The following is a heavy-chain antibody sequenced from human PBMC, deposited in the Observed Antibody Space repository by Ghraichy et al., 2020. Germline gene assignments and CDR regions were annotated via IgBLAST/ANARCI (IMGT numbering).Heavy chain of an antibody. J-gene: IGHJ2*01. CDR1: GASISSYY. Sequence: ETLSLTCTVSGASISSYYWTWIRQSPGKGLEWIGYIYYSGGTNYNPSLKSRVTVSVDTSKYQFSLSLTSVTAADTAVYYCTREPPRGIGRGYFDVWGRGTLVTVSS. V-gene: IGHV4-59*01. D-gene: IGHD3-16*01. CDR3: TREPPRGIGRGYFDV. CDR2: IYYSGGT.